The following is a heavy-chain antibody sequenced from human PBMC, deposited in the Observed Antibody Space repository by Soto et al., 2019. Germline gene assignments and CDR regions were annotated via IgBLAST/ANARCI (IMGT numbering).Heavy chain of an antibody. Sequence: GGSLRLSCTASGFTFGDYAMSWFRQAPGKGLEWVGFIRSKAYGGTTEYAASVKGRFTISRDDSKSIAYLQMNSLKTEDTAVYYCTRLNYDFWSGFPTPYYYMDVWGKGTTVTVSS. CDR1: GFTFGDYA. CDR3: TRLNYDFWSGFPTPYYYMDV. J-gene: IGHJ6*03. D-gene: IGHD3-3*01. V-gene: IGHV3-49*03. CDR2: IRSKAYGGTT.